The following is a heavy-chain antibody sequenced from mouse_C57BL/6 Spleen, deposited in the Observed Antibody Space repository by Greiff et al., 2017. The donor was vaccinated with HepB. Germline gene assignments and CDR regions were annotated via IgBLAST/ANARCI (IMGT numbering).Heavy chain of an antibody. J-gene: IGHJ4*01. CDR3: ARYGREGLRRTAYAMDY. CDR2: INPNNGGT. V-gene: IGHV1-18*01. CDR1: GYTFTDYN. D-gene: IGHD2-4*01. Sequence: VQLQQSGPELVKPGASVKIPCKASGYTFTDYNMDWVKQSHGKSLEWIGDINPNNGGTIYNQKFKGKATLTVDKSSSTAYMELRSLTSEDTAVYYCARYGREGLRRTAYAMDYWGQGTSVTVSS.